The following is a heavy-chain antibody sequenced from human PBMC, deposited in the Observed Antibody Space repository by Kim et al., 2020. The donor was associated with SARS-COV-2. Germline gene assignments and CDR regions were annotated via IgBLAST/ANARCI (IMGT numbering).Heavy chain of an antibody. J-gene: IGHJ6*02. D-gene: IGHD3-22*01. Sequence: GGSLRLSCAASGFTFDDYAMHWVRQAPGKGLEWVSGISWNSGSIGYADSVKGRFTISRDNAKNSLYLQMNSLRAEDTALYYCAKGADYDSSGYYPTYYYYGMDVWGQGTRVTVSS. CDR2: ISWNSGSI. CDR1: GFTFDDYA. CDR3: AKGADYDSSGYYPTYYYYGMDV. V-gene: IGHV3-9*01.